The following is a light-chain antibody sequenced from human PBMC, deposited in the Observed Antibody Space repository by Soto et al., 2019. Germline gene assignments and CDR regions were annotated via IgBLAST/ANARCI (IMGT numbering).Light chain of an antibody. V-gene: IGKV1-39*01. CDR1: QSISSY. Sequence: IQMTQSPSSLSASVGDRFTITCLAIQSISSYLNWYEQKAGQAPKLLIYAASSLQSGVPSRFSGSGSGTDFTLTISSLPPEDFETYYCQQSYSNPLTFGGGTKVDIK. J-gene: IGKJ4*01. CDR2: AAS. CDR3: QQSYSNPLT.